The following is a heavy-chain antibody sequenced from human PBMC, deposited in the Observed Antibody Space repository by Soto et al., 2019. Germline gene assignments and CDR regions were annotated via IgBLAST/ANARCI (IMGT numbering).Heavy chain of an antibody. CDR3: AHRLYGGNWGAFDI. CDR1: GFSLSTSGVG. Sequence: QITLKESGPPLVKPTQTLTLTCTFSGFSLSTSGVGVGWIRQPPGKALEWLALIYWDDDKRYSPSLKSRLTISKDTSKNQVVLTMTNMDPVDTATYYCAHRLYGGNWGAFDIWGQGTMFTVSS. CDR2: IYWDDDK. J-gene: IGHJ3*02. V-gene: IGHV2-5*02. D-gene: IGHD7-27*01.